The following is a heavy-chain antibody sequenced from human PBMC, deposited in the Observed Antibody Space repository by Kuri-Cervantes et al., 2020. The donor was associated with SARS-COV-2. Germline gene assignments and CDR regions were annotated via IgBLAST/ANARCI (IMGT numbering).Heavy chain of an antibody. J-gene: IGHJ4*02. CDR1: GGSISSYY. V-gene: IGHV4-59*01. CDR3: ARGAVVRGPKYYFDY. CDR2: IYYSGST. D-gene: IGHD3-10*01. Sequence: SETLSLTCTVSGGSISSYYWSWIRQPPGKGLEWIGYIYYSGSTNYNPSLKSRVTISVDTSKNQFSLKLSSVTAADTAVYYCARGAVVRGPKYYFDYWGQGTVVTVSS.